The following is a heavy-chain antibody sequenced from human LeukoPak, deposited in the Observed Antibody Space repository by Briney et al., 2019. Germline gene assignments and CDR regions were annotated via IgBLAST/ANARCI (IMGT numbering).Heavy chain of an antibody. CDR1: GCTFTSYA. D-gene: IGHD3-22*01. CDR2: INPICGIA. J-gene: IGHJ6*02. V-gene: IGHV1-69*04. Sequence: SVTVSFKASGCTFTSYAISWVRQAPGQGLEWMGRINPICGIANYAQKFQGRVTITADKSTSTAYMELSSLRSEDTAVYYGAGGAYYYDSSGYYYYGMDVWGQGTTVTVSS. CDR3: AGGAYYYDSSGYYYYGMDV.